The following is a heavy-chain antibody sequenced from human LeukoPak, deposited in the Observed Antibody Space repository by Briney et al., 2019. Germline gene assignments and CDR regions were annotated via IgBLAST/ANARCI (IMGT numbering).Heavy chain of an antibody. V-gene: IGHV4-59*01. CDR2: IYYSGST. J-gene: IGHJ4*02. CDR1: GGSISSYY. D-gene: IGHD6-13*01. Sequence: SETLSLTCTVSGGSISSYYWSWIRQPPGKGLEWIGYIYYSGSTNYNPSLKSRVTISVDTSKNQFSLKLSSVTAADTAVYYCALGKTYSSSWDYFDYWGQGTLVTVSS. CDR3: ALGKTYSSSWDYFDY.